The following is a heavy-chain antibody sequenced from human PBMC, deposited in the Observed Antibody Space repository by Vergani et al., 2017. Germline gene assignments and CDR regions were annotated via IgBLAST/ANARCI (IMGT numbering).Heavy chain of an antibody. D-gene: IGHD5-12*01. CDR3: ARGGTGVATPPYGFDI. Sequence: QVQLQESGPGLVKPSETLSLPCTVSGGPISSYYWSWIRQPPGKGLEWIGYIYYSVSTKDNPSLKSRVTISVDTSKNQFSLKLSSVTAADTAVYYCARGGTGVATPPYGFDIWGQGTMVTVSS. J-gene: IGHJ3*02. V-gene: IGHV4-59*01. CDR2: IYYSVST. CDR1: GGPISSYY.